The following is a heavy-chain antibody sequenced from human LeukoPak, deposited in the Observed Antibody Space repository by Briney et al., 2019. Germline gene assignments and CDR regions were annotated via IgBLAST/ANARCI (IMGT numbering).Heavy chain of an antibody. Sequence: SETLSLTCTVSGYSISNSYYWGWIRQHPGKGLEWIGYIYYSGSTYYNPSLKSRVTISVDTSKNQFSLKLSSVTAADTAVYYCASNGSGSYFIWGQGTLVTVSS. CDR3: ASNGSGSYFI. CDR2: IYYSGST. V-gene: IGHV4-31*03. D-gene: IGHD3-10*01. CDR1: GYSISNSYY. J-gene: IGHJ4*02.